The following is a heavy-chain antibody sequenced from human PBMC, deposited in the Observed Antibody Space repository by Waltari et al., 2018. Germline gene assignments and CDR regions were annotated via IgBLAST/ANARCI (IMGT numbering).Heavy chain of an antibody. V-gene: IGHV3-7*04. CDR2: IKQDGSEK. J-gene: IGHJ6*02. Sequence: EVQLVESGGGVVQPGGSLRLSCAASGFTFSSYWMRWVRQAPGKGLECVANIKQDGSEKYYVDSVKGRFTISRDNAKNSLYLQMNSLRAEDTAVYYCARDRGDYGMDVWGQGTTVTVSS. CDR1: GFTFSSYW. CDR3: ARDRGDYGMDV. D-gene: IGHD3-10*01.